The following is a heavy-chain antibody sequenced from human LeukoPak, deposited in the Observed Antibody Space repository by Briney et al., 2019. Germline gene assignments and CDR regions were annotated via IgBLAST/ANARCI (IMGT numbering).Heavy chain of an antibody. CDR1: GGSISSGDYY. CDR2: IHYSGST. CDR3: AREAVVAADFDY. V-gene: IGHV4-31*03. Sequence: SETLSLTCTVSGGSISSGDYYWSWIRQHPGKGLEWIGYIHYSGSTYYSPSLKSRVTISVDTSKKQFSLKLSSVTAADTAVYYCAREAVVAADFDYWGQGTLVTVSS. J-gene: IGHJ4*02. D-gene: IGHD2-15*01.